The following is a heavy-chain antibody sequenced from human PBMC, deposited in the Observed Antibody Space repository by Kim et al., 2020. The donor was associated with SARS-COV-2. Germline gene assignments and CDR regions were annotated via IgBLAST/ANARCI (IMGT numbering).Heavy chain of an antibody. CDR2: INPSGGST. CDR3: ARGRGRGIAAALDHFDY. V-gene: IGHV1-46*01. J-gene: IGHJ4*02. Sequence: ASVKVSCKASGYTFTSYYMHWVRQAPGQGLEWMGIINPSGGSTSYAQKFQGRVTMTRDTSTSTVYMELSSLRSEDTAVYYCARGRGRGIAAALDHFDYWGQGTLVTVSS. D-gene: IGHD6-13*01. CDR1: GYTFTSYY.